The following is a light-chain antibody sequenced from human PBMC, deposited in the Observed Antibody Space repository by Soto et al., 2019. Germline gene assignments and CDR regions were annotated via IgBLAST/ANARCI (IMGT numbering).Light chain of an antibody. CDR3: QQYGTSPPAT. Sequence: ELVWTQSPGTLSLSPGERATLFCRASQSVSSRNLAWYQQKPGQAPRLLIYGASSRATGIPDRFSGGGSGTDFTLTISRLEPEDFAVYYCQQYGTSPPATFGQGTRLEI. V-gene: IGKV3-20*01. J-gene: IGKJ5*01. CDR1: QSVSSRN. CDR2: GAS.